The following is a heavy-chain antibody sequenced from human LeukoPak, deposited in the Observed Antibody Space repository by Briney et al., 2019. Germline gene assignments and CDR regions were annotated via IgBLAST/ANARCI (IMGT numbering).Heavy chain of an antibody. J-gene: IGHJ3*02. CDR3: TREDCSGRSCYYGDAFDI. V-gene: IGHV3-49*03. CDR2: IRSKAYGGTT. D-gene: IGHD2-15*01. CDR1: GFTFGDYA. Sequence: HPGGSLRLSCTASGFTFGDYAMSWFRQAPGKGLEWVGFIRSKAYGGTTEYAASVKGRFTISRDDSKSIAYLQMNSLRTEDTAVYYCTREDCSGRSCYYGDAFDIWGQGTMVTVSS.